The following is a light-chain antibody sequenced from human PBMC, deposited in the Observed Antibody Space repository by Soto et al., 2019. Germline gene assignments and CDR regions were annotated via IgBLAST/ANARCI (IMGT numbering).Light chain of an antibody. CDR1: QSVSSN. V-gene: IGKV3-15*01. CDR2: GAS. CDR3: QQYNNWPPSMYT. Sequence: EIVMTQSPATLSVSPGERATLSCRASQSVSSNLAWYQQKPGQAPTLLIYGASTMATGIPARFSGSRSGTEFTLTISSLQSEDFAVYYCQQYNNWPPSMYTFGQGTKLEIK. J-gene: IGKJ2*01.